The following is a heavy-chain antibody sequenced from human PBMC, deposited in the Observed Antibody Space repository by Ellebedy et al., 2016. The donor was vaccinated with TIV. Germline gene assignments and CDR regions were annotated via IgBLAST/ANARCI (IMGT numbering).Heavy chain of an antibody. Sequence: ASVKVSCKASGYTFTSYGISWVRQAPGQGLEWMGRIIPILGIANYAQKFQGRVTITADKSTSTAYMELSSLRSEDTAVYYCASEGGSGNKAGSDPWGQGTLVTVSS. CDR1: GYTFTSYG. CDR3: ASEGGSGNKAGSDP. D-gene: IGHD1-26*01. CDR2: IIPILGIA. J-gene: IGHJ5*02. V-gene: IGHV1-69*04.